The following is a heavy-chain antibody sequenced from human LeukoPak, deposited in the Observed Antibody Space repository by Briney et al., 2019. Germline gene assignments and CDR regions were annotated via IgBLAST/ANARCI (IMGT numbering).Heavy chain of an antibody. CDR2: INPSGGST. D-gene: IGHD3-3*01. Sequence: GASVKVSCKASGYTFTSHNMHWVRQAPGQGLEWMGIINPSGGSTSYAQKFQGRVTMTRDMSTSTVYMELSSLRSEDTAEYYCARGQNYDFWSGYYTMWYFDLWGRGTLVTVSS. CDR3: ARGQNYDFWSGYYTMWYFDL. CDR1: GYTFTSHN. V-gene: IGHV1-46*01. J-gene: IGHJ2*01.